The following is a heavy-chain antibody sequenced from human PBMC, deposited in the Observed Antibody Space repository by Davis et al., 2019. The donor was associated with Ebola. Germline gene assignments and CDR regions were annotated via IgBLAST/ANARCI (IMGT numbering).Heavy chain of an antibody. CDR3: AKDGQWLPYYYGLDV. Sequence: GGSLRLSCVASGITFSAYGMSWVRQAPGKGLEWVSSISVGGGKTYYGDSVRGRFTISRDNSKNTLFLQMTSLRVEDTAVYYCAKDGQWLPYYYGLDVWGQGTTVTVSS. D-gene: IGHD6-19*01. V-gene: IGHV3-23*01. CDR2: ISVGGGKT. J-gene: IGHJ6*02. CDR1: GITFSAYG.